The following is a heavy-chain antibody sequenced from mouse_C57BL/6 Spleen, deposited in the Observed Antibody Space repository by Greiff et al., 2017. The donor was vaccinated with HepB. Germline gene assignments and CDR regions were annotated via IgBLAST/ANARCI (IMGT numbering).Heavy chain of an antibody. D-gene: IGHD4-1*01. V-gene: IGHV1-80*01. J-gene: IGHJ4*01. CDR2: LYPGDGDT. CDR1: GYAFSSYW. CDR3: ARAGNGDGYAMYY. Sequence: VQLQQSGAELVKPGASVKISCKASGYAFSSYWMNWVKQRPGKGLAWIGQLYPGDGDTNYNGKFKGQATLTADNSSSTAYLQLSSLTSGDSAVYFCARAGNGDGYAMYYWGQGTSVTVSS.